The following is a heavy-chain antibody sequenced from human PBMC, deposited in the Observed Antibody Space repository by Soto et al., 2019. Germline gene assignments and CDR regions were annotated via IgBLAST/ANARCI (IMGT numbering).Heavy chain of an antibody. V-gene: IGHV4-30-4*01. J-gene: IGHJ4*02. CDR1: GGSISSGDYY. Sequence: QVQLQESGPGLVKPSQTLSLTCTVSGGSISSGDYYWSWIRQPPGKGMEWIGYIYYSGSTYYNPSLKSRVTISVDTSKYQFSLKLSSVTAADTAVYYCARGNEVEVAGTKFDYWGQGTLVTVSS. CDR2: IYYSGST. D-gene: IGHD6-19*01. CDR3: ARGNEVEVAGTKFDY.